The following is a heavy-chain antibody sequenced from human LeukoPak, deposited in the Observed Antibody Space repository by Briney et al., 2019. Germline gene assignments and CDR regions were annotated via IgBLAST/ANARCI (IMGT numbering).Heavy chain of an antibody. CDR1: GYTFTGYY. V-gene: IGHV1-2*02. CDR2: INPNSGGT. CDR3: ARDYDLWPMAIVVSPAYYFDY. Sequence: GASVKVSCKASGYTFTGYYMHWVRQAPGQGLEWMGWINPNSGGTNYAQKFQGRVTMTRDTSISTAYMELSRLRSDDTAVYYCARDYDLWPMAIVVSPAYYFDYWGQGTLVTVSS. D-gene: IGHD3-22*01. J-gene: IGHJ4*02.